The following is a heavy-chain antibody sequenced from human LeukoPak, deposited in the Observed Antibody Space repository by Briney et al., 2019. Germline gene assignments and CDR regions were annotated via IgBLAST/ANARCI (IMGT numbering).Heavy chain of an antibody. J-gene: IGHJ4*02. V-gene: IGHV4-34*01. CDR2: INHSGST. CDR1: GGSFSGYY. D-gene: IGHD3-10*01. CDR3: ARVSFTIDY. Sequence: PSETLSLTCAVYGGSFSGYYWSWIRQPPGKGLEWIGEINHSGSTNYNPSPKSRVIISVDTSKNQFSLKLSSVTAAVTAVYYCARVSFTIDYWGQGTLVTVSS.